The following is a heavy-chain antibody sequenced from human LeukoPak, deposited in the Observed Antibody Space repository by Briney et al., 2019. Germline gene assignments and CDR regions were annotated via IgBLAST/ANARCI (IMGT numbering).Heavy chain of an antibody. Sequence: PGGSLRLSCAASVLTFTNYSMNWVREAPGVGLEWVSSIIRSSRYIDYADSVKGRFTISRDNAENSLYLQMNSLRAEDTAVYYCARTRNLGYCSSTSCPNFDYWGQGTLVTVSS. CDR2: IIRSSRYI. CDR3: ARTRNLGYCSSTSCPNFDY. J-gene: IGHJ4*02. D-gene: IGHD2-2*01. V-gene: IGHV3-21*01. CDR1: VLTFTNYS.